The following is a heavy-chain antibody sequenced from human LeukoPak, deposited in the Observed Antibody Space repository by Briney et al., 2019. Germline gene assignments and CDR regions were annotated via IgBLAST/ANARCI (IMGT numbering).Heavy chain of an antibody. CDR1: GGSISSSSYY. CDR2: IYYSGST. D-gene: IGHD3-22*01. CDR3: AGPPTDYYDSSGYPDAFDI. Sequence: PSETLSLTCTVSGGSISSSSYYWGWVRQPPGKGLEWIGSIYYSGSTYYNPSLKSRVTISVDTSKNQFSLKLSSVTAADTAVYYCAGPPTDYYDSSGYPDAFDIWGQGTMVTVSS. V-gene: IGHV4-39*01. J-gene: IGHJ3*02.